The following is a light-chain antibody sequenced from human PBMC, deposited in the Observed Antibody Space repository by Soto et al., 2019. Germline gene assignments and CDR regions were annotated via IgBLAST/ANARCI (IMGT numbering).Light chain of an antibody. J-gene: IGKJ1*01. CDR2: WAS. CDR3: QHYYNTPWT. CDR1: QSVLHRSSNKNF. Sequence: DIVMTQSPDSLAVSLGERATVNCKSSQSVLHRSSNKNFLAWYQQKPGQPPKLLISWASTRESGVPDRFSGSGSETDFALTISSLQAEYVAVYVCQHYYNTPWTFGQGTKVEIK. V-gene: IGKV4-1*01.